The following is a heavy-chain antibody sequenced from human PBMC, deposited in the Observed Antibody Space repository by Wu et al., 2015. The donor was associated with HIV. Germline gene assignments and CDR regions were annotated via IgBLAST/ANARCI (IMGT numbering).Heavy chain of an antibody. V-gene: IGHV1-2*02. Sequence: QVQLVQSGAEVKKPGASVKVSCKASGYTFTGYYMHWVRQAPGQGLEWMGRITPMFGKPNYAQKFLGRVTMTTDTSTSTAYMDLRSLRSDDTAVYYCVRDQQWPTEYYHYYGMDVWGQGTTVTVSS. J-gene: IGHJ6*02. CDR2: ITPMFGKP. CDR3: VRDQQWPTEYYHYYGMDV. D-gene: IGHD6-19*01. CDR1: GYTFTGYY.